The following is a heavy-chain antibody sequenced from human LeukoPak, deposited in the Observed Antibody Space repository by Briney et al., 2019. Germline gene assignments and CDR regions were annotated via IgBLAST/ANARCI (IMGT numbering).Heavy chain of an antibody. CDR1: GLRFSDYY. V-gene: IGHV3-7*01. D-gene: IGHD2-2*01. CDR3: ARGGTSGYSSTRHFWGGNYYFDY. J-gene: IGHJ4*02. Sequence: GGSLRLSCAASGLRFSDYYVSWIRQAPGQGLEWVANINQDGSEKYYLDSAKGRFTISRDNARNSLYLQVNSLRAEDTAVYYCARGGTSGYSSTRHFWGGNYYFDYWGQGSLVTVSS. CDR2: INQDGSEK.